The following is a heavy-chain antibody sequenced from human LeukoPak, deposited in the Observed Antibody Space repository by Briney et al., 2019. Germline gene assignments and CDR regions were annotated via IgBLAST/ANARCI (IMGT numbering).Heavy chain of an antibody. J-gene: IGHJ3*01. V-gene: IGHV3-66*01. CDR2: IYIGGST. CDR1: GFSASTNY. CDR3: ARGKTSDDIIEDAFDL. D-gene: IGHD3-10*01. Sequence: GGSLRLACAASGFSASTNYMTWVRQAPGEVREWVSIIYIGGSTYYADSVRGRFIISRETSNNEVVLQMNSLRADDTALYYCARGKTSDDIIEDAFDLWGHGTMVTVSS.